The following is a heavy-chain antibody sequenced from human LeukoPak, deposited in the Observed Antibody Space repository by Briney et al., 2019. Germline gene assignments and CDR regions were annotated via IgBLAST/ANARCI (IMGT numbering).Heavy chain of an antibody. D-gene: IGHD3-3*01. J-gene: IGHJ6*03. Sequence: ASVKISCKASGYTFTGYYMHWVRQAPGQGLEWMGWINPNSGGTNYAQKFQGRVTMTTDTSTNTAYMELRSLRSDDTAVYYCASDPYWSGNYTGIRYYYYYMDVWGKGTTVTVSS. CDR1: GYTFTGYY. V-gene: IGHV1-2*02. CDR3: ASDPYWSGNYTGIRYYYYYMDV. CDR2: INPNSGGT.